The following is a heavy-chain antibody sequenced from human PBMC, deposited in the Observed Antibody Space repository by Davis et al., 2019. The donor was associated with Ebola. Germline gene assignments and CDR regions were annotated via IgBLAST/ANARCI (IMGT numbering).Heavy chain of an antibody. D-gene: IGHD2-15*01. V-gene: IGHV1-18*01. Sequence: AASVKVSCKASGYTFSSFAISWVRQAPGQGLEWMGWISAYNGNTNYAQKVQGRVTMTTDTSTSTAYMELRSLRPDDTAVYYCARGPNTRYYGMDVWGQGTTVTVSS. CDR2: ISAYNGNT. J-gene: IGHJ6*02. CDR1: GYTFSSFA. CDR3: ARGPNTRYYGMDV.